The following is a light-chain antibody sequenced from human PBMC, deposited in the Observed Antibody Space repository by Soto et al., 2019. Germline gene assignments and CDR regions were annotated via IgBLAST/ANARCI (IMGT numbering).Light chain of an antibody. J-gene: IGLJ1*01. Sequence: QSVLTQPPSVSWAPGQRVTISCTGSSSNIGAGYDVHWYQQLPGTAPKLLIYDNSYRPSGVPDRFSGYKSGTSASLAITGLQAEDEADYYCQYYESSLSAYVFGPRTKVTVL. CDR2: DNS. V-gene: IGLV1-40*01. CDR1: SSNIGAGYD. CDR3: QYYESSLSAYV.